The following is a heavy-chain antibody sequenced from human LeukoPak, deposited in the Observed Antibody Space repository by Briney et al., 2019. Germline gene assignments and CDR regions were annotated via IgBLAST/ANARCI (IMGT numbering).Heavy chain of an antibody. CDR2: INSDGSST. J-gene: IGHJ3*02. CDR1: GFTFSSYW. CDR3: TRLSSGYYEAFDI. D-gene: IGHD3-22*01. V-gene: IGHV3-74*01. Sequence: GGSLRLSCAASGFTFSSYWMHWVRQAPGKGLVWVSRINSDGSSTSYADSVKGRFTISRDNAKNTLYLQMNSLRAEDAAVYYCTRLSSGYYEAFDIWGQGTMVTVSS.